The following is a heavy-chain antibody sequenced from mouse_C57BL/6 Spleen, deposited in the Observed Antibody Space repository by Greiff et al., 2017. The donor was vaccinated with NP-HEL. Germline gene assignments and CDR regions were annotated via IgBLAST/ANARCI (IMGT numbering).Heavy chain of an antibody. J-gene: IGHJ3*01. CDR3: ARRGPRLQFAY. V-gene: IGHV1-42*01. CDR1: GYSFTGYY. CDR2: INPSTGGT. Sequence: VQLKQSGPELVKPGASVKISCKASGYSFTGYYMNWVKQSPEKSLEWIGEINPSTGGTTYNQKFKAKATLTVDKSSSTAYMQLKSLTSEDSAVYYCARRGPRLQFAYWGQGTLVTVSA. D-gene: IGHD3-2*02.